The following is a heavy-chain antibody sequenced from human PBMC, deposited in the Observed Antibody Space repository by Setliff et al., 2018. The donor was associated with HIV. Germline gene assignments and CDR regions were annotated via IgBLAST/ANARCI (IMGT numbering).Heavy chain of an antibody. J-gene: IGHJ4*02. D-gene: IGHD3-10*01. CDR3: ARVRHRGYYYGSGSFDY. CDR1: GFTFTNHA. Sequence: PGGSLRLSCAASGFTFTNHAMHWVRQAPGKGLEWVAFIRYDGSQQSYGDSVKGRFTISRDNAENSLYLQMNSLRAEDTAVYYCARVRHRGYYYGSGSFDYWGLGTLVTVSS. CDR2: IRYDGSQQ. V-gene: IGHV3-30*02.